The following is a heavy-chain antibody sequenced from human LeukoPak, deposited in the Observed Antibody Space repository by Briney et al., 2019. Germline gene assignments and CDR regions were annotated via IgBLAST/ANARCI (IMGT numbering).Heavy chain of an antibody. CDR1: GFTFSSYS. J-gene: IGHJ4*02. D-gene: IGHD2-2*01. CDR2: ISSSSSYI. V-gene: IGHV3-21*01. CDR3: ARGSWGIPLGYCSSTSCYYYYFDY. Sequence: GGSLRLSCAASGFTFSSYSMNWVRQAPGKGLEWVSSISSSSSYIYYADSVKGRFTISRDNAKDSLYPQMNSLRAEDTAVYYCARGSWGIPLGYCSSTSCYYYYFDYWGQGTLVTVSS.